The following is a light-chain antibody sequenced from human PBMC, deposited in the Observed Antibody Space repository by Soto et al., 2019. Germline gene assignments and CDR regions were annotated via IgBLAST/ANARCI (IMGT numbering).Light chain of an antibody. Sequence: DIQMTQSPSSLSASVGDRVTITCRASQGISNYLAWYQQRPGEVPNLLIYATSTLPSGVPSRFSGSGSGTDFTLTISSLQPEDVATYYCRNSYTAPEAFGQGTKVEIK. CDR3: RNSYTAPEA. CDR1: QGISNY. CDR2: ATS. V-gene: IGKV1-27*01. J-gene: IGKJ1*01.